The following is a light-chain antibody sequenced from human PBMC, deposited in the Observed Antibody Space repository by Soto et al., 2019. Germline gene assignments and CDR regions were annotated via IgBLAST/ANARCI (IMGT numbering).Light chain of an antibody. CDR2: VAS. V-gene: IGKV3-15*01. CDR3: HQYNVWPLT. Sequence: EIVLTQSPATLSVSPGESATLSCRPSHSVNSNFAWYQQKPGQTPQLLIYVASTRATSIPAKFSGSGSGTEFTLTISSLQSEDFAIYYCHQYNVWPLTFGGGTKVEFK. J-gene: IGKJ4*01. CDR1: HSVNSN.